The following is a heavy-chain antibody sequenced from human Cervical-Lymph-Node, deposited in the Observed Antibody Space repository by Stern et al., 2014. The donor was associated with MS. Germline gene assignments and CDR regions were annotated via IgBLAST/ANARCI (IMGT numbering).Heavy chain of an antibody. CDR1: GFTFSDYS. J-gene: IGHJ5*02. Sequence: VQLVESGGGLVKPGGSLRLSCAASGFTFSDYSMNWICQAPGTGLEWVSYISSSGSAIYYADSFKGRFTISRDNARNSLYLQMNSLRVEDTAVYYCARRGGTSSRWFDPWGQGTLVTVSS. V-gene: IGHV3-11*01. CDR2: ISSSGSAI. D-gene: IGHD6-6*01. CDR3: ARRGGTSSRWFDP.